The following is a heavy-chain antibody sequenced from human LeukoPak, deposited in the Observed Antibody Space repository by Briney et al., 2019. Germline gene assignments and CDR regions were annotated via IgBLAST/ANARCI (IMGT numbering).Heavy chain of an antibody. CDR2: ISGNGGST. CDR3: AGAVAGDAFDI. D-gene: IGHD6-19*01. J-gene: IGHJ3*02. CDR1: GPTFSSYA. Sequence: PGGSLRLSCAASGPTFSSYAMSWVRQGPGRGLEWVSAISGNGGSTYYADSVKGRLTISRDNSKNTLYLQMNSLRAEDTAVYYCAGAVAGDAFDIWGQGTMVTVSS. V-gene: IGHV3-23*01.